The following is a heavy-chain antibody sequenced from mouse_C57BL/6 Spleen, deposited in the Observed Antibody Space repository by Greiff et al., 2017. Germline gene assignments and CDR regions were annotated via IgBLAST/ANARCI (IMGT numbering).Heavy chain of an antibody. CDR3: ARGGAAGDY. CDR1: GYSITSGYY. CDR2: ISYDGSN. D-gene: IGHD4-1*01. J-gene: IGHJ2*01. V-gene: IGHV3-6*01. Sequence: EVQLQESGPGLVKPSQSLSLTCSVTGYSITSGYYWNWIRQFPGNKLEWMGYISYDGSNNYNPSLKNRISITRDTSKNQFFLKLNSVTTEDTATYYCARGGAAGDYWGQGTTLTVSS.